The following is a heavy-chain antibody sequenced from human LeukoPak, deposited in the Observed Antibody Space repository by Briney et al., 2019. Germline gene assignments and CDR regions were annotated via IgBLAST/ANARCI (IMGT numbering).Heavy chain of an antibody. CDR2: ISDDGTKE. D-gene: IGHD6-13*01. CDR3: ARGIAAAGWYYFDY. J-gene: IGHJ4*02. Sequence: GGSLRLSCAASGFTFSDYYMSWIRQAPGKGLEWVAVISDDGTKEYYADSVKGRFTISRDNSRNTVYTSKSTLFLQMNSLRPEDTAVYYCARGIAAAGWYYFDYWGQGALVTVSS. V-gene: IGHV3-30-3*01. CDR1: GFTFSDYY.